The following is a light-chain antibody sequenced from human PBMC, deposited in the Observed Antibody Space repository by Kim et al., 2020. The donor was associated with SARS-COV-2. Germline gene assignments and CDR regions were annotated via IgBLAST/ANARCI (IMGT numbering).Light chain of an antibody. J-gene: IGLJ1*01. CDR1: KVGDKY. Sequence: SVSQGQTASITCAGDKVGDKYSCWYQQKPGQSPVLVIYKDSKRPSGIPERFSGSNSGNTATLTISGTQAMDEADYYCQAWNSSTYVFGTGTKVTVL. CDR2: KDS. V-gene: IGLV3-1*01. CDR3: QAWNSSTYV.